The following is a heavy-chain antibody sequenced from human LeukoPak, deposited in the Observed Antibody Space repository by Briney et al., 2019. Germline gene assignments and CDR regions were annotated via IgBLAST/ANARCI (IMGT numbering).Heavy chain of an antibody. Sequence: GGSLRLSCAASGFTFSSYWMHWVRQAPGKGLVWVSRINSDGSSTSYADSVKGRFTISRDNAKDTLYLQMNSLRAEDTAVYYCASVSIAGTYFDYWGQGTLVTVSS. CDR1: GFTFSSYW. J-gene: IGHJ4*02. V-gene: IGHV3-74*01. D-gene: IGHD1-7*01. CDR3: ASVSIAGTYFDY. CDR2: INSDGSST.